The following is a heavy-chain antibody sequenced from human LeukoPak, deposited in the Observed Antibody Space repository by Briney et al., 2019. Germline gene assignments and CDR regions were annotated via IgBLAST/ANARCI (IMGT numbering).Heavy chain of an antibody. D-gene: IGHD1-1*01. V-gene: IGHV4-59*01. Sequence: PSETLSLTCAVYGGSFSDFSGTWIRQPPGKGLEWIGYIYYSGSTNYNPSLKSRVTISLDTSNNQFSLKLSSVTAADTAVYYCARDWLQLVPRYFDLWGRGTLVTVSS. CDR3: ARDWLQLVPRYFDL. J-gene: IGHJ2*01. CDR2: IYYSGST. CDR1: GGSFSDFS.